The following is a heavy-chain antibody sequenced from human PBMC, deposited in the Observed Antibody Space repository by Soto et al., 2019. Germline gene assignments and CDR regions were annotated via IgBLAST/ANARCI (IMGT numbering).Heavy chain of an antibody. Sequence: ASVKVSCKASGYTFTSYAMHWVRQAPGQRLEWMGWINAGNGNTKYSQKFQGRVTITRDTSASTAYMELSSLRSEDTAVYYCARASLISVPGYSSGWYENNWFDPWGQGTLVTVSS. CDR1: GYTFTSYA. J-gene: IGHJ5*02. D-gene: IGHD6-19*01. CDR3: ARASLISVPGYSSGWYENNWFDP. V-gene: IGHV1-3*01. CDR2: INAGNGNT.